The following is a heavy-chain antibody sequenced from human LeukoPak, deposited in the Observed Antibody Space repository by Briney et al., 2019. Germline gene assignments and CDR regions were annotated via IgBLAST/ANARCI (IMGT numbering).Heavy chain of an antibody. CDR3: VRGGEYSGYPWESDYHYSLDV. Sequence: GGSLSLSGSVFGVTFSNFALYWVGQAPGKGREFFSTIIFVGGSTYYADSVKGRFTISRDISKQTLYLQMSSLKAEDTAVYYCVRGGEYSGYPWESDYHYSLDVWGQGTTVTVSS. V-gene: IGHV3-64D*06. CDR2: IIFVGGST. D-gene: IGHD5-12*01. CDR1: GVTFSNFA. J-gene: IGHJ6*02.